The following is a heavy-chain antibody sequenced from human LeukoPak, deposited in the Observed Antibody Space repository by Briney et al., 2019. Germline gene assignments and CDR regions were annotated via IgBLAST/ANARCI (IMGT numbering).Heavy chain of an antibody. J-gene: IGHJ4*02. V-gene: IGHV3-21*01. CDR2: ISSSGSGI. CDR3: ARDSYYYDSSGPQG. Sequence: RGSLRPSCAASGFTFSIYSMNWVRQAPGKGLEWVSSISSSGSGIYYADSVKGRFTISRDNAKNSLYLQMNSLRAEDTGVYHCARDSYYYDSSGPQGWGQGTLVTVSS. D-gene: IGHD3-22*01. CDR1: GFTFSIYS.